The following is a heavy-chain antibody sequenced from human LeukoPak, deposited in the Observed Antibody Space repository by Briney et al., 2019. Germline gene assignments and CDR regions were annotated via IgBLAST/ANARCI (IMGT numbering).Heavy chain of an antibody. CDR1: GFTFSSYA. CDR3: TKERLVAAGNVNYFDY. D-gene: IGHD6-13*01. Sequence: GGSLRLSCAASGFTFSSYAMSWVRQAPGKGLEWVSAISGSGGSTFYADSVKGRFTISRDNSKNTLYLQMNSLRAEDTSVYYCTKERLVAAGNVNYFDYWGEGTLVTAPS. CDR2: ISGSGGST. V-gene: IGHV3-23*01. J-gene: IGHJ4*02.